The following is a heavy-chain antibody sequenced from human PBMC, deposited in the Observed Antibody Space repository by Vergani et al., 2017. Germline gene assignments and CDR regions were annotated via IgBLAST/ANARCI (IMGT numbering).Heavy chain of an antibody. J-gene: IGHJ4*02. V-gene: IGHV3-53*01. CDR3: ARDSDSSGLFGY. CDR1: GFTVSSNY. Sequence: EVQLVESGGGLIQPGGSLRLSCAASGFTVSSNYMSWVRQAPGKGLEWVSVIYSGGSTYYADSVKGRFTISRDNAKNSLYLQMNSLRDEDTAVYYCARDSDSSGLFGYWGQGTLVTVSS. D-gene: IGHD3-10*01. CDR2: IYSGGST.